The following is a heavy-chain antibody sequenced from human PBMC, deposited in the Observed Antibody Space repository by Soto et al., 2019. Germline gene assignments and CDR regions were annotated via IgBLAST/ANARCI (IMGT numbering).Heavy chain of an antibody. Sequence: TSETLSLTCAVNGGSFREYYGSWIRQPPGKGLDWIGEINQSGTTHYNPSLKRRVNISIDTSKNQFSLNLTSVTAADTATYFCARDIITVIGGEIYYYFGMDVWGQGTTVTVAS. CDR1: GGSFREYY. CDR3: ARDIITVIGGEIYYYFGMDV. V-gene: IGHV4-34*01. CDR2: INQSGTT. J-gene: IGHJ6*02. D-gene: IGHD3-16*01.